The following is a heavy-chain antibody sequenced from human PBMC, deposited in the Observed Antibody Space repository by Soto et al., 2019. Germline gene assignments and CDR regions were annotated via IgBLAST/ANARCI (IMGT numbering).Heavy chain of an antibody. V-gene: IGHV1-69*19. CDR3: AREVQVHTPAFVY. Sequence: QVQLVQSGAEMKKPGSSVKVSCQSSGGTFNTYAMNWVRQAPGQGPEWIGDISPMFGAANYAPKFQGRVTITADEPTGTSYIQLSSLTSEDTALYFCAREVQVHTPAFVYWGQGTLVTVSS. CDR2: ISPMFGAA. D-gene: IGHD3-10*01. J-gene: IGHJ4*02. CDR1: GGTFNTYA.